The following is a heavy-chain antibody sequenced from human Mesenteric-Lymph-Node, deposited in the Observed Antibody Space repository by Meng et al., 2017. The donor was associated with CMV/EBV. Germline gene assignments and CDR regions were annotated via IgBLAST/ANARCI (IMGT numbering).Heavy chain of an antibody. CDR3: ARDKSQDSYGSGSYYNFDY. Sequence: VRSHAITWVRQAPGQGLEWMGGINPMFGPARYAQKFQDRVTITADRSTSTAYMELSSLRSEDTAVYYCARDKSQDSYGSGSYYNFDYWGQGTLVTVSS. V-gene: IGHV1-69*06. CDR1: VRSHA. J-gene: IGHJ4*02. D-gene: IGHD3-10*01. CDR2: INPMFGPA.